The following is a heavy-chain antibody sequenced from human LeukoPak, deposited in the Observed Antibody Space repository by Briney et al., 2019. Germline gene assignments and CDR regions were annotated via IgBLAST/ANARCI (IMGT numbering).Heavy chain of an antibody. CDR2: INPSGGST. Sequence: ASVKVSFKASGYTFTSYYLYWVRQAPGQGLEWMGVINPSGGSTTSVQKFQGRVTMTRDTSTSTVYMELRSLRYEDTAVYYCARGPGPADDGGGYCFDYWGQGTLVTVSS. CDR1: GYTFTSYY. J-gene: IGHJ4*02. V-gene: IGHV1-46*01. D-gene: IGHD3-22*01. CDR3: ARGPGPADDGGGYCFDY.